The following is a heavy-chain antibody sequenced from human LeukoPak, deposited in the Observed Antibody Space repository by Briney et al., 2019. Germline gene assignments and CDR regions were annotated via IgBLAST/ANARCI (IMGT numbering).Heavy chain of an antibody. CDR2: LHTSGST. CDR1: GGSISSYY. V-gene: IGHV4-4*07. Sequence: PSETLSLTCTVSGGSISSYYWSWIRQPAGEGLEWIGRLHTSGSTHYNPSLKSRVTMSVDTSKNQFSLKLSSVTAADTAVYYCARHSPVIAAAGRGWFDPWGQGTLVTVSS. CDR3: ARHSPVIAAAGRGWFDP. D-gene: IGHD6-13*01. J-gene: IGHJ5*02.